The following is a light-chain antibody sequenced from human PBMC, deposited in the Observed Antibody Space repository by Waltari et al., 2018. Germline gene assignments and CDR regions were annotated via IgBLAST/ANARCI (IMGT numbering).Light chain of an antibody. Sequence: YELTQTPSVSVSPGQMAKITCSGEALPKHYVYCYQKKPGQAPVLVILKDTERPAEVPERFSGSTSGTRVTLTISGAQAEDEADYYCQSVDSTGSYVVFGGGTKLTVL. J-gene: IGLJ2*01. CDR2: KDT. CDR1: ALPKHY. V-gene: IGLV3-25*03. CDR3: QSVDSTGSYVV.